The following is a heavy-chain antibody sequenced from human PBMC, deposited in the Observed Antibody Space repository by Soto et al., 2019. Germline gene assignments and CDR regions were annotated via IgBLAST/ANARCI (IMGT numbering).Heavy chain of an antibody. CDR3: ARRFDS. V-gene: IGHV3-48*02. CDR2: ISGSGTI. Sequence: EVQLVESGGGLVQPGGSLRLSCAASGFTLSSYNMNWVRQAPGKGLEWVSHISGSGTIYYADSVQGRFTISRDNARNSLYLQMNGLRDEDTAVYYCARRFDSWGQGTLVTVSS. J-gene: IGHJ5*01. CDR1: GFTLSSYN.